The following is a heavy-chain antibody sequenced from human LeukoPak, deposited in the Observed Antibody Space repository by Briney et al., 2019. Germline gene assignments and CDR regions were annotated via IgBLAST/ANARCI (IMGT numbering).Heavy chain of an antibody. D-gene: IGHD3-3*02. J-gene: IGHJ4*02. CDR2: MSYDGTNK. CDR1: GFTFSSYS. Sequence: PGGSLRLSCSVSGFTFSSYSIHWVRQAPGKGLEWVAAMSYDGTNKYFADSVKGRFAISRDISQNTLYLQLNNPTAEETAVYYCRRVRLPSRIALPLFDYWGERTLVTVSS. CDR3: RRVRLPSRIALPLFDY. V-gene: IGHV3-30*09.